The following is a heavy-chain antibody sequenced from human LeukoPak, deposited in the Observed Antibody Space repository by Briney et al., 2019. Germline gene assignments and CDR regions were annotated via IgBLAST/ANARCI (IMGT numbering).Heavy chain of an antibody. V-gene: IGHV3-7*03. CDR2: MNQDGSEI. CDR3: AKAASSSWPSYYYGMDV. J-gene: IGHJ6*02. D-gene: IGHD6-13*01. Sequence: PGGSLRLSCVGSGFTFSRYWLNWVSQAPGKGLEWVANMNQDGSEIYYLDSVKGRFTISKDNSKNTVYLQMSSLRVDDTAVYYCAKAASSSWPSYYYGMDVWGQGTTVTVSS. CDR1: GFTFSRYW.